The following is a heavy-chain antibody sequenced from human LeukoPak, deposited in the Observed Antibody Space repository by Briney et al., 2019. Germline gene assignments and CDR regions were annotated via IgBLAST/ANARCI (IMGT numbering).Heavy chain of an antibody. V-gene: IGHV4-39*07. D-gene: IGHD2-8*01. CDR1: GGSISSSSYY. CDR2: IYYSGST. Sequence: SETLSLTCTVSGGSISSSSYYWGWIRQPPGKGLEWIGSIYYSGSTYYNPSLKSRVTISVDTSKNQFSLKLSSVTAADTAVYYCARDNPYCTNGVCYTRIFDYWGQGTLVTVSS. J-gene: IGHJ4*02. CDR3: ARDNPYCTNGVCYTRIFDY.